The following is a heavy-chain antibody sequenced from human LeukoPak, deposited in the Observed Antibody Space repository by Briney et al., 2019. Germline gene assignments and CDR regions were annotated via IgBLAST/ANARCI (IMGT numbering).Heavy chain of an antibody. Sequence: GASVKVSCKASGGTFSSYAISWVRQAPGQGLEWMGGIIPIFGTANYAQKFQGRVTITADKSTSTAYMELSSLRSEDTAVYYCATHSSAYYYVNPLWQHWGQGTLVTVSS. J-gene: IGHJ1*01. CDR3: ATHSSAYYYVNPLWQH. CDR1: GGTFSSYA. CDR2: IIPIFGTA. D-gene: IGHD3-22*01. V-gene: IGHV1-69*06.